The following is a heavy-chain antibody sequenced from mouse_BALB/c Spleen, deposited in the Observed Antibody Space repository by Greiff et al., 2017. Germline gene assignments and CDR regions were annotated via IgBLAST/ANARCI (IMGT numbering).Heavy chain of an antibody. Sequence: QVHVKQSGPELVKPGASVRISCKASGYTFTSYYIHWVKQRPGQGLEWIGWIYPGNVNTKYNEKFKGKATLTADKSSSTAYMQRSSLTSEDSAVYFCARGHYGFDYWGQGTTLTVSS. CDR3: ARGHYGFDY. CDR1: GYTFTSYY. CDR2: IYPGNVNT. D-gene: IGHD1-1*02. J-gene: IGHJ2*01. V-gene: IGHV1S56*01.